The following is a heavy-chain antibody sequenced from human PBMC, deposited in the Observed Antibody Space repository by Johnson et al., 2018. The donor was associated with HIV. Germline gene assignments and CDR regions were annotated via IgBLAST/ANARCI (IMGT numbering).Heavy chain of an antibody. V-gene: IGHV3-30*04. J-gene: IGHJ3*02. Sequence: VQLVESGGGLVQPGGSLRLSCAASGFTFSSYAMHWVRQAPGKGLEWVAVISYDGSNKYQADSVKGRFTISRDNSKNTLYLQMNSLRAEDTAVYYCAKEKNGYHWTFDIWGQGTMVTVSS. CDR2: ISYDGSNK. D-gene: IGHD5-24*01. CDR3: AKEKNGYHWTFDI. CDR1: GFTFSSYA.